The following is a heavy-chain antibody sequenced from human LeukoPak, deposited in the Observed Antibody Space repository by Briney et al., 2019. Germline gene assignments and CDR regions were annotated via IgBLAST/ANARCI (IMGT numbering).Heavy chain of an antibody. CDR3: AKVNTVDSGPYFDY. CDR1: GFTFSVYS. J-gene: IGHJ4*02. V-gene: IGHV3-21*04. CDR2: ISSSSGSI. Sequence: GGSLRLSCAASGFTFSVYSMNWVRQAPGKGLEWVSSISSSSGSINYADSVKGRFTISRDNAKNSLYLQMNSLRAEDTAVYYCAKVNTVDSGPYFDYWGQGTLVTVSS. D-gene: IGHD3-22*01.